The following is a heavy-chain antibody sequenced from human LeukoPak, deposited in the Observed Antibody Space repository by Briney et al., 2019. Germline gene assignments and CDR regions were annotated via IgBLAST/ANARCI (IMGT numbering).Heavy chain of an antibody. Sequence: GESLKISCKGSGYTFTNYWIGWVRQMPGKGLGGMGIIYPGDSDTRYSPSFQGQVTISADKSISTAYLQWSSLKASDTAMYYCARPPQGSSGSKGFDYWGQGTLVTVSS. CDR1: GYTFTNYW. CDR3: ARPPQGSSGSKGFDY. J-gene: IGHJ4*02. D-gene: IGHD6-19*01. CDR2: IYPGDSDT. V-gene: IGHV5-51*01.